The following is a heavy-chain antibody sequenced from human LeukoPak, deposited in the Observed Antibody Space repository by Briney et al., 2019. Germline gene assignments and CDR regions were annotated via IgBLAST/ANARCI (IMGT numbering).Heavy chain of an antibody. CDR2: INTDGSIT. V-gene: IGHV3-74*01. D-gene: IGHD2-15*01. CDR3: ASQVALGY. CDR1: GFTFSNYW. J-gene: IGHJ4*02. Sequence: GGSLRLSCAVSGFTFSNYWMHWVRQGPGKGLVWVSHINTDGSITNYADSVKGRFTISRDNAKNTIYLQMNSLRVDDTAIYYCASQVALGYWGQGILVTVSS.